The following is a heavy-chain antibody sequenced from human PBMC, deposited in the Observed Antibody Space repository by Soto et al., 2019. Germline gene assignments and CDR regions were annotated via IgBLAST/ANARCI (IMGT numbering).Heavy chain of an antibody. V-gene: IGHV4-39*01. CDR3: ATQEVGGSYVYTFDP. D-gene: IGHD1-26*01. CDR2: IYYSGST. J-gene: IGHJ5*02. Sequence: SEKLSLTCTVSGGSISSSSYYWGWIRQPPGKGLEWIGSIYYSGSTYYNPSLKSRVTISVDRSKNQFSLKLSSVTAADTAVYYCATQEVGGSYVYTFDPWGQGTLVTVSS. CDR1: GGSISSSSYY.